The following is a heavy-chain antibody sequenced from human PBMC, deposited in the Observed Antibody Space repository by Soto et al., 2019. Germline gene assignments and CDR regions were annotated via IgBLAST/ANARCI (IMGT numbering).Heavy chain of an antibody. D-gene: IGHD3-10*01. Sequence: GESLKISCKGSGYSFTSYWIGWVRQMPGKGLEWMGIIYPGDSDTRYSPSFQGQVTISADKSISTAYLQWSSLKASDTAMYYCARLMVRGVIRNPSAFDIWGQGTMVTVSS. J-gene: IGHJ3*02. CDR2: IYPGDSDT. CDR1: GYSFTSYW. V-gene: IGHV5-51*01. CDR3: ARLMVRGVIRNPSAFDI.